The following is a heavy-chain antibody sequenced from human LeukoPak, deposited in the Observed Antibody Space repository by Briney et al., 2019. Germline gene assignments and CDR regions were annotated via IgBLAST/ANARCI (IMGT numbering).Heavy chain of an antibody. J-gene: IGHJ6*04. CDR1: GDSIRSPTYY. V-gene: IGHV4-39*07. Sequence: SETLSLTCTASGDSIRSPTYYWGWIRQPPGKGLEWIGSIYYSGNTYYNPSLMSRVTISVDTSKNQFSLDLSSVTAADTAVYYCARVGPTVGDVWGKGTTVTISS. D-gene: IGHD1-26*01. CDR2: IYYSGNT. CDR3: ARVGPTVGDV.